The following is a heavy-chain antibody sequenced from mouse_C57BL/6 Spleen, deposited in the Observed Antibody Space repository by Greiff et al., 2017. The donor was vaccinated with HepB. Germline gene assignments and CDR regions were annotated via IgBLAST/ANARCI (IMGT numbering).Heavy chain of an antibody. J-gene: IGHJ3*01. CDR2: IYPGDGDT. CDR3: AREDYGNYVLFAY. V-gene: IGHV1-80*01. D-gene: IGHD2-1*01. CDR1: GYAFSSYW. Sequence: QVQLQQSGAELVKPGASVKISCKASGYAFSSYWMNWVKQRPGKGLEWIGQIYPGDGDTNYNGKFKGKATLTADKSSSTAYMQLSSLTSEDSAVYFCAREDYGNYVLFAYWGQGTLVTVSA.